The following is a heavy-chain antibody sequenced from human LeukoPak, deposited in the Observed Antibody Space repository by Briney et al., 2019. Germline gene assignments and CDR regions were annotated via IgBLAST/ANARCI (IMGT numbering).Heavy chain of an antibody. V-gene: IGHV3-33*03. D-gene: IGHD2-15*01. CDR1: GFTFSSYG. Sequence: PGGSLRLSCAASGFTFSSYGMHWVRQAPGKGLEWVAVIWYDGSNKYYADSVKGRFTISRDNAKNSLYLQMNSLRAEDTAVYYCATGAASGASRFDNWGQGTLVTVSS. CDR2: IWYDGSNK. CDR3: ATGAASGASRFDN. J-gene: IGHJ4*02.